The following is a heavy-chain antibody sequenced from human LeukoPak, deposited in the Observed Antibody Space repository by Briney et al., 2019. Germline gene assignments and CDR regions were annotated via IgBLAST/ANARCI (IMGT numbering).Heavy chain of an antibody. J-gene: IGHJ6*02. D-gene: IGHD3-10*01. CDR2: IKQDGGEK. V-gene: IGHV3-7*01. CDR3: ARRGKWFGELFRFYYGMDV. CDR1: GFTFSSYW. Sequence: PGGSLRLSCAASGFTFSSYWMSWVRQAPGKGLEWVANIKQDGGEKYYVDSVKGRFTISRDNAKNSLYLQMNSLRAEDTAVYYCARRGKWFGELFRFYYGMDVWGQGTTVTVSS.